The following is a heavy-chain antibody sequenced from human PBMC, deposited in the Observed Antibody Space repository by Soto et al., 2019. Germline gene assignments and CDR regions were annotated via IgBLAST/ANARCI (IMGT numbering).Heavy chain of an antibody. CDR1: GFTFSSYA. J-gene: IGHJ4*02. D-gene: IGHD4-17*01. CDR2: ISGSGSNP. V-gene: IGHV3-23*01. Sequence: EVQVLESGGGLVQPGGSLRLSCAASGFTFSSYAMSWVRQAPGQGLEWVSAISGSGSNPYYADSVKGRFTISRDNSKNTLYLQKNSLRPEDTALYYWAKAASMTIRDGFYHWGQGTLVTVSS. CDR3: AKAASMTIRDGFYH.